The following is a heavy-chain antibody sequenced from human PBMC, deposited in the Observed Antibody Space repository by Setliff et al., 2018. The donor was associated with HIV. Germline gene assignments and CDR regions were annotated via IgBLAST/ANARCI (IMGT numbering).Heavy chain of an antibody. CDR3: ARGKGVGGVIITGGLDV. Sequence: ASVKVSCKPSGHTFTNYDIHWMRRATGQGLEWMGWMNPNSGVSGYALKFHDRVTMTRDTSITTAYMELSSLTSEDTAVYYCARGKGVGGVIITGGLDVWGQGTTGTVSS. CDR1: GHTFTNYD. D-gene: IGHD3-10*01. CDR2: MNPNSGVS. V-gene: IGHV1-8*01. J-gene: IGHJ6*02.